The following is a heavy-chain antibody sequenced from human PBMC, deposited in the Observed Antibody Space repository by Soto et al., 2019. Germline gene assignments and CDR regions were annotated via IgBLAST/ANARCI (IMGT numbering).Heavy chain of an antibody. D-gene: IGHD3-9*01. CDR2: INPSGGST. CDR1: GYTFTSYY. V-gene: IGHV1-46*01. Sequence: ASVKVSCKASGYTFTSYYMHWVRQAPGQGLGWMGIINPSGGSTSYAQKFQGRVTMTRDTSTSTVYMELSSLRSEDTAVYYCARGGYDILTGYSLFDYWGQGTLVTVSS. J-gene: IGHJ4*02. CDR3: ARGGYDILTGYSLFDY.